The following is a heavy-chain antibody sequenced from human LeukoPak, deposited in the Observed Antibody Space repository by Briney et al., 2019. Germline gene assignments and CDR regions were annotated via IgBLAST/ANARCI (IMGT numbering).Heavy chain of an antibody. J-gene: IGHJ6*03. V-gene: IGHV3-23*01. CDR2: ISGSGGNT. D-gene: IGHD6-13*01. CDR3: AKAEYSSSWYSGSYYYYYMDV. Sequence: GGSLRLSCAASGFTFRRYGMTWVRQAPGKGLEWVSSISGSGGNTYYADSVKGRFTISRDNSKNTLFLQMNSLRAEDTAVYYCAKAEYSSSWYSGSYYYYYMDVWGKGTTVTVSS. CDR1: GFTFRRYG.